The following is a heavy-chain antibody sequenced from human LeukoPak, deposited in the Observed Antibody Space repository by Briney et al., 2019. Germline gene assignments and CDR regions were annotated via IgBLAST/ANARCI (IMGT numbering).Heavy chain of an antibody. Sequence: EASVNVSCKASGGTFSSYAISWVRQAPGQGLEWMGRIIPILGIANYAQKFQGRVTITADKSTSTAYMELSSLRSEDTAVYYCARDRSQYHLVLDAFDIWGQGTQVTVSS. V-gene: IGHV1-69*04. CDR3: ARDRSQYHLVLDAFDI. D-gene: IGHD2-2*01. J-gene: IGHJ3*02. CDR2: IIPILGIA. CDR1: GGTFSSYA.